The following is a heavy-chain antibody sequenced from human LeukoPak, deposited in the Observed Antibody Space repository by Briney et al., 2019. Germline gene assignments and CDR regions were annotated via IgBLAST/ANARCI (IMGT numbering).Heavy chain of an antibody. J-gene: IGHJ4*02. V-gene: IGHV3-21*01. D-gene: IGHD1-26*01. Sequence: GGSQSLPCAASGFTFSSYSVNWVRQAPGKWLEWVSSISSSSSYIYYADSVKGRFTISRDNAKNSLYLQMNSLRAEDTAVYYCARDDRSGSCGGGNYFYSWGQGTLVTVSS. CDR3: ARDDRSGSCGGGNYFYS. CDR2: ISSSSSYI. CDR1: GFTFSSYS.